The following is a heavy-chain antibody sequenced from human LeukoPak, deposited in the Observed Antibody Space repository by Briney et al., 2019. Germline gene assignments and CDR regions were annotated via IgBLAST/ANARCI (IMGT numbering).Heavy chain of an antibody. Sequence: GRSLRLSCAASGFTFSTHAMHWVRQAPGMGLEWVAFIWFDGNNKYYADSVKGRFTISRDNSENTVYLQMNSLRAEDTAVYYCAKSYKGYCSSTSCYALFDYWGQGTLVTVSS. CDR1: GFTFSTHA. J-gene: IGHJ4*02. V-gene: IGHV3-33*06. CDR3: AKSYKGYCSSTSCYALFDY. D-gene: IGHD2-2*01. CDR2: IWFDGNNK.